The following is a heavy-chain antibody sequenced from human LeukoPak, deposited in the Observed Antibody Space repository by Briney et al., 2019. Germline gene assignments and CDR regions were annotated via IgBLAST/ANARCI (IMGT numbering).Heavy chain of an antibody. CDR2: ISRTSSYI. J-gene: IGHJ5*02. CDR1: GFTFSNYN. D-gene: IGHD6-13*01. Sequence: GGSLRLSCAASGFTFSNYNMNWVRQAPGKGLEWVSSISRTSSYIYYADSVKGRFTISRDNAKNSLYLQMNSLRAEDTAVYYCASLSWYSDWFDPWGQGTLVTVSS. V-gene: IGHV3-21*01. CDR3: ASLSWYSDWFDP.